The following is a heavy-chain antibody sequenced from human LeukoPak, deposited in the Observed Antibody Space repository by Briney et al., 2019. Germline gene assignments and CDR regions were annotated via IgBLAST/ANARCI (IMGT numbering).Heavy chain of an antibody. Sequence: SETLSLTCTVSGGSISSYYWSWIRQPPGKGLEWIGYIYYSGSTNYNPSLKSRVTISVDTSKNQFSLKLSSVTAADTAVYYCARRKIAAAGEFDYWGQGTLVTVSS. CDR2: IYYSGST. V-gene: IGHV4-59*08. D-gene: IGHD6-13*01. CDR1: GGSISSYY. J-gene: IGHJ4*02. CDR3: ARRKIAAAGEFDY.